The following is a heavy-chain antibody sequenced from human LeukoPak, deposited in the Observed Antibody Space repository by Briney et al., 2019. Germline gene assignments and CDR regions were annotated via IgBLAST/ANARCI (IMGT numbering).Heavy chain of an antibody. CDR1: GFTVSSNY. CDR2: IYSGGST. D-gene: IGHD3-10*01. J-gene: IGHJ4*02. CDR3: ARPGGYYGSGSYLDY. Sequence: GGSLRLSCAASGFTVSSNYMSWVRQAPGKGLEWVSVIYSGGSTYYADSVKGRFTISRNNSKNTLYLQMNSLRAEDTAVYYCARPGGYYGSGSYLDYWGQGTLVTVSS. V-gene: IGHV3-53*01.